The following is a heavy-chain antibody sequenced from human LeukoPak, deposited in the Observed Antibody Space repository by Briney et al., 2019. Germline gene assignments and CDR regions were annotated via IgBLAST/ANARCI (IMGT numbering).Heavy chain of an antibody. D-gene: IGHD6-19*01. J-gene: IGHJ3*01. CDR1: GFTFSSYA. CDR3: AKDHEAERGSSGWYPA. Sequence: GGSLRLSCAASGFTFSSYAMSWVRQAPGKGLEWVSAISGSGGSTYYADSVKGRFTISRDNSKNTLYLQMNSLRAEDTAVYYCAKDHEAERGSSGWYPAWGQGTMVTVSS. V-gene: IGHV3-23*01. CDR2: ISGSGGST.